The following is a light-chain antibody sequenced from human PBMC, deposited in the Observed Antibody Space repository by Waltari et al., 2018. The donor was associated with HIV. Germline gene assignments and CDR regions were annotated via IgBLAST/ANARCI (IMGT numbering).Light chain of an antibody. CDR3: PQSYTTPRT. Sequence: DIQMTQSPSSLSASVGDRVTITCRASQSVTSSLNWYQQKSGKAPKILIYAASSLRDGVPSRFSGSGYGTDFTLTISSLQPEDFATYYCPQSYTTPRTFGQGTKVEIK. CDR1: QSVTSS. V-gene: IGKV1-39*01. J-gene: IGKJ1*01. CDR2: AAS.